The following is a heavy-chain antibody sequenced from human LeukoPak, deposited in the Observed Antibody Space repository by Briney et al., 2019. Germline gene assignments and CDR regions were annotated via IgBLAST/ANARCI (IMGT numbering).Heavy chain of an antibody. D-gene: IGHD4-17*01. CDR2: ITPILGIA. Sequence: GASVKVSCKASGGTFSSYAISSVRQAPGHGLEWMGRITPILGIANYAQKFQGRVTITADKSTSTAYMELSSLRSEDTAVYYCARRNDYGDYMGYWGQGTLVTVSS. CDR3: ARRNDYGDYMGY. CDR1: GGTFSSYA. V-gene: IGHV1-69*04. J-gene: IGHJ4*02.